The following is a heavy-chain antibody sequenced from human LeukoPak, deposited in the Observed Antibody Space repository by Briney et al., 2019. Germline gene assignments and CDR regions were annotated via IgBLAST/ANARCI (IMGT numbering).Heavy chain of an antibody. V-gene: IGHV4-61*02. CDR1: GDSIISGSYF. D-gene: IGHD1-26*01. J-gene: IGHJ2*01. CDR3: ARDAAKVGYWYFDL. Sequence: PSETLSLTCTVSGDSIISGSYFWTWIRQPAGKGPEWIGRIYTGGSTNYNPSLKSRVTISVDTSKNQFYLKLTSVTAADTAMSYCARDAAKVGYWYFDLWGRGTLVTVSS. CDR2: IYTGGST.